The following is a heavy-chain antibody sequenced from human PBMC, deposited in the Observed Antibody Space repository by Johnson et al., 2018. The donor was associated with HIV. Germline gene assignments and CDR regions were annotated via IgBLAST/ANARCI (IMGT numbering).Heavy chain of an antibody. D-gene: IGHD4-17*01. CDR3: ARGSGVLTGGDSDAFDI. J-gene: IGHJ3*02. V-gene: IGHV3-64*01. CDR1: GFTVSSNY. Sequence: VQLVESGGGLVQPGGSLRLSCAASGFTVSSNYMSWVRQAPGKGLEYVSAISSNGGSTYYAHSVKGRFTISRDNSKNTLYLQMGSLRAEDTAVYYCARGSGVLTGGDSDAFDIWGQGTMVTVSS. CDR2: ISSNGGST.